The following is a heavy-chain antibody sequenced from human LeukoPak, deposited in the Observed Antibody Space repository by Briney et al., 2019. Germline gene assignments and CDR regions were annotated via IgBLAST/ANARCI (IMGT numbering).Heavy chain of an antibody. D-gene: IGHD6-6*01. V-gene: IGHV3-13*01. J-gene: IGHJ4*02. Sequence: GGSLRFSCAASGFTFSSYDMHWVRQATGKGLEWVSAIGTAGDTYYPGSVKGRFTISRENAKNSLYLQMNSLRADDTAVYYCARELGSYSSSSQGDYWGQGTLVTVSS. CDR2: IGTAGDT. CDR3: ARELGSYSSSSQGDY. CDR1: GFTFSSYD.